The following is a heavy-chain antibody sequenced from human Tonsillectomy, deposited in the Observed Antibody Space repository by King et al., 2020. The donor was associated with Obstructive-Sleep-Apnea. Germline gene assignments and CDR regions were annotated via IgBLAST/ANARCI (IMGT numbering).Heavy chain of an antibody. J-gene: IGHJ4*02. Sequence: VQLQESGPGLVKPSETLSLTCTVSGGSISSYYWSWIRLPPGTGLEWLGCIYYRCTTNYNPTLKRRITMSLDTSKNQFSLKLRAVTAADTAVSYCARDPCGGDCGLDYWGQGTLVTVSS. CDR1: GGSISSYY. V-gene: IGHV4-59*01. CDR2: IYYRCTT. D-gene: IGHD2-21*02. CDR3: ARDPCGGDCGLDY.